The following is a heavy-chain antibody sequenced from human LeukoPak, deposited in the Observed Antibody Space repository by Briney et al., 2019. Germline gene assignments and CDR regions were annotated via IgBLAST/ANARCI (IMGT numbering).Heavy chain of an antibody. V-gene: IGHV1-69*04. Sequence: SVEVSCKASGGTFSSYAISWVRQAPGQGLEWMGRIIPIFGIANYAQKFQGRVAITADKSTSTAYMELSSLRSEDTAVYYCARSTAITMIVVDPWGQGTLVTVSS. CDR1: GGTFSSYA. D-gene: IGHD3-22*01. J-gene: IGHJ5*02. CDR2: IIPIFGIA. CDR3: ARSTAITMIVVDP.